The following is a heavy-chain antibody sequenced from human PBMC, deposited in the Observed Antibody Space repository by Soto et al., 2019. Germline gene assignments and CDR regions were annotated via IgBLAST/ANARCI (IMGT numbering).Heavy chain of an antibody. CDR2: IWYDGSNK. CDR3: ARDGELELPSDY. Sequence: QVQLVESGGGVVQPGRSLRLSCAASGFTFSSYGMHWVRQAPGKGLEWVAVIWYDGSNKYYADSVKGRFTISRDNSKNTLYLQMSSLRAEDTAVYYCARDGELELPSDYWGQGTLVTVSS. V-gene: IGHV3-33*01. CDR1: GFTFSSYG. D-gene: IGHD1-7*01. J-gene: IGHJ4*02.